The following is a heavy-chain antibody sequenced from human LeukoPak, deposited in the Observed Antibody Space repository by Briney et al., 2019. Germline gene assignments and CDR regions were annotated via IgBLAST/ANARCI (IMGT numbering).Heavy chain of an antibody. D-gene: IGHD3-16*01. CDR2: SSAYNGNT. CDR3: ARDGRAAPYYETNAFDI. CDR1: GYTFTSYG. J-gene: IGHJ3*02. Sequence: ASVKVSSKASGYTFTSYGISWVRQAPGQGLEWMGWSSAYNGNTNYAQKLQGRVTMATDTSTSTAYMELRSLRSDDTAVYYCARDGRAAPYYETNAFDIWGQGTMVTVSS. V-gene: IGHV1-18*01.